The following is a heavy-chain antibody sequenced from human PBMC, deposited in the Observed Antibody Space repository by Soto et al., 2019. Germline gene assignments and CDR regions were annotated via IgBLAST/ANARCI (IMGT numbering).Heavy chain of an antibody. J-gene: IGHJ6*02. V-gene: IGHV4-59*01. CDR1: GGSISSFY. CDR3: ARSHPGYYSGGRYYSHYYVMDV. Sequence: SETLSLTWTVAGGSISSFYWSWIRQPPGKGLEWIGYIYYSGSTNYNPSLKSRVTLSVATSKNQFSLKLSSVTAEDTAVYYCARSHPGYYSGGRYYSHYYVMDVWGQGTTVTVSS. D-gene: IGHD2-15*01. CDR2: IYYSGST.